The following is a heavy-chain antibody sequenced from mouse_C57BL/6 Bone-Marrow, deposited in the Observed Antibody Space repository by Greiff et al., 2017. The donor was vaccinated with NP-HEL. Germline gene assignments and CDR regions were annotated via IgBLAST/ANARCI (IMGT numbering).Heavy chain of an antibody. V-gene: IGHV5-15*01. D-gene: IGHD2-2*01. CDR2: ISNLAYSI. J-gene: IGHJ1*03. Sequence: EVKLVESGGGLVQPGGSLKLSCAASGFTFSDYGMAWVRQAPRKGPEWVAYISNLAYSIYYADPVTGRFTISRENAKNTLYLEMSSLRSEDTAMYYCARHQGYDWYFDVWGTGTTVTVSS. CDR1: GFTFSDYG. CDR3: ARHQGYDWYFDV.